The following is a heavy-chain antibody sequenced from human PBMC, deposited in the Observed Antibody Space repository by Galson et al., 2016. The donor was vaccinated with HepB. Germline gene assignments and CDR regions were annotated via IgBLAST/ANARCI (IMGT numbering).Heavy chain of an antibody. D-gene: IGHD3-10*01. J-gene: IGHJ2*01. CDR2: LIPNFGTP. Sequence: SVKVSCKASGGTFNNYPVSWVRQAPGQGLEWMGGLIPNFGTPTYAQKFQGRVTISADIFMTTAYMTLSSLTSEDTAIFYCARGRGKFLYSDLWGPGTLVTVSS. CDR1: GGTFNNYP. V-gene: IGHV1-69*06. CDR3: ARGRGKFLYSDL.